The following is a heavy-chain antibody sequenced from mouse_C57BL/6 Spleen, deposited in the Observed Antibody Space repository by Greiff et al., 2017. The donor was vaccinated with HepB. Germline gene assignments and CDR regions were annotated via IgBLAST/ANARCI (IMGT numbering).Heavy chain of an antibody. CDR2: IYPGDGDT. D-gene: IGHD2-2*01. CDR3: SRGAGMVTTGYYAMDY. V-gene: IGHV1-82*01. Sequence: VQLQQSGPELVKPGASVKISCKASGYAFSSSWMNWVKQRPGKGLEWIGRIYPGDGDTNYNGKFKGKATLTADKSSSTAYMQLSRLTSEDSAVYFCSRGAGMVTTGYYAMDYWGQGTSVTVSS. CDR1: GYAFSSSW. J-gene: IGHJ4*01.